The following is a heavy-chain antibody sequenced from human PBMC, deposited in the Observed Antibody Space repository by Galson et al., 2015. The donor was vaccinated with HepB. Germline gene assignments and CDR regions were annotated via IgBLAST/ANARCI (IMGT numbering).Heavy chain of an antibody. J-gene: IGHJ5*02. CDR2: IIPIFGTA. CDR1: GGTFSSYA. CDR3: ARDRGVDYYYDSSGYSTDNWFDP. V-gene: IGHV1-69*06. Sequence: SVKVSCKASGGTFSSYAISWVRQAPGQGLEWMGGIIPIFGTANYAQKFQGRVTITADKSTSTAYMELSSLRSEDTAVYYCARDRGVDYYYDSSGYSTDNWFDPWGQGTLVTVSS. D-gene: IGHD3-22*01.